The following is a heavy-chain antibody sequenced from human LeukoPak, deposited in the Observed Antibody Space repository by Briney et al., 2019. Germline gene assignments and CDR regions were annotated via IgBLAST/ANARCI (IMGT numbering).Heavy chain of an antibody. CDR3: ARRPNYDFWSGYFNY. D-gene: IGHD3-3*01. CDR1: GGSISSSNYY. V-gene: IGHV4-39*01. Sequence: SETLSLTCTVSGGSISSSNYYWGWLRQPPGQGLEWIVSIYYSGNTYYNPSLKSRVTISVDTSKNQFSLKLSSLTAADTAVYYCARRPNYDFWSGYFNYWGQGTLVTVSS. CDR2: IYYSGNT. J-gene: IGHJ4*02.